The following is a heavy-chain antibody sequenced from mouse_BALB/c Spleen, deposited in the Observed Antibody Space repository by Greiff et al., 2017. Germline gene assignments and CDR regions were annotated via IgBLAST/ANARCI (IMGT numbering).Heavy chain of an antibody. V-gene: IGHV5-12-1*01. D-gene: IGHD1-2*01. J-gene: IGHJ2*01. CDR2: ISSGGGST. CDR1: GFAFSSYD. Sequence: EVQGVESGGGLVKPGGSLKLSCAASGFAFSSYDMPWVRQTPEKRLEWVAYISSGGGSTYYPDTVKGRFTISRDNAKNTLYLQMSSLKSEDTAMYYCARHYYGYPYYFDYWGQGTTLTVSS. CDR3: ARHYYGYPYYFDY.